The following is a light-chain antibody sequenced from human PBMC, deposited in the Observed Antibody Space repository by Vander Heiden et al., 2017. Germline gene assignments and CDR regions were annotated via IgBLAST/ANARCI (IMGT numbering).Light chain of an antibody. CDR2: DVS. CDR1: NGDVGGYNY. CDR3: CSYAGSYTYV. J-gene: IGLJ1*01. Sequence: QSALTQPRSVSGSPGQSVTISCTGTNGDVGGYNYVSWYQQHPGKAPKLMIYDVSKRPSGVPDRFSGSKSGNTASLTISGLQAEDEADYCCCSYAGSYTYVFGTGTQVTVL. V-gene: IGLV2-11*01.